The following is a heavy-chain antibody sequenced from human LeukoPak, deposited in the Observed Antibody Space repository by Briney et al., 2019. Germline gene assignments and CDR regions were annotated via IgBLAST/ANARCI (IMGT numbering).Heavy chain of an antibody. CDR1: GFTFDDYA. V-gene: IGHV3-43D*03. CDR2: ISWDGDST. D-gene: IGHD3-22*01. CDR3: ATAPYDSRGIFDY. J-gene: IGHJ4*02. Sequence: GGSLRLSCAASGFTFDDYAMHWVRQAPGKGLECVSLISWDGDSTYYADSVKGRFTISRDNNKNSLYLEMNSLRTEDSALYYCATAPYDSRGIFDYWGQGTLVTVSS.